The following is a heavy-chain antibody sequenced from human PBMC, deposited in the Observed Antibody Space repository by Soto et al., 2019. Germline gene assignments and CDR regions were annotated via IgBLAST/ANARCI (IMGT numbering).Heavy chain of an antibody. CDR3: AGIYSGSPGGTLRY. V-gene: IGHV4-31*03. CDR2: IYYSGST. Sequence: QVQLQESGPGLVKPSQTLSLTCTVSGGSISSGGYYWSWIRQHPGKGLEWIGYIYYSGSTYYNPSLKCRVTISVDTSKNQFALKLSYVTAADTAVYYCAGIYSGSPGGTLRYWGQGTLVTVSS. CDR1: GGSISSGGYY. J-gene: IGHJ4*02. D-gene: IGHD1-26*01.